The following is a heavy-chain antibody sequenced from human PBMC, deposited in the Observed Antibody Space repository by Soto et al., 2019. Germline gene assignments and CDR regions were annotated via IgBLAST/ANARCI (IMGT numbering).Heavy chain of an antibody. V-gene: IGHV3-30*18. Sequence: GGSLRLSCADSGFTFSSYGMHWFRQAPGKGLEWVAVISYDGSNKYYADSVKGRFTISRDNSKNTLYLQMDSLRAEDTAVYYCAKSLPRSSSYDFWSGYFHGMDVWGQGTTVTVSS. CDR1: GFTFSSYG. J-gene: IGHJ6*02. D-gene: IGHD3-3*01. CDR3: AKSLPRSSSYDFWSGYFHGMDV. CDR2: ISYDGSNK.